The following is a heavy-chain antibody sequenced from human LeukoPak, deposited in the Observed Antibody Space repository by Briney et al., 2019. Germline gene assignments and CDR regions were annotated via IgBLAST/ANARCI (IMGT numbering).Heavy chain of an antibody. V-gene: IGHV4-59*07. Sequence: SDTLSLTCTVSGGCISSYYWRWIRQHPGEGLEGIGYIYYSGSTNYNPSLKGRVTISVDTSKNQFSLRLSSVTAADTAVYYCARVTGYMIEDYFDYWGQGTLVTVSS. CDR2: IYYSGST. CDR3: ARVTGYMIEDYFDY. J-gene: IGHJ4*02. CDR1: GGCISSYY. D-gene: IGHD3-22*01.